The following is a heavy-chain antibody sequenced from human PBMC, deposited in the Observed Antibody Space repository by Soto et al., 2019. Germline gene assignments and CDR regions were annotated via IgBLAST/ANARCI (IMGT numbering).Heavy chain of an antibody. CDR1: GGSFSGYY. CDR2: INHSGST. D-gene: IGHD2-8*02. CDR3: ARHKITGLFAY. V-gene: IGHV4-34*01. J-gene: IGHJ4*02. Sequence: PSETLSLTCAVYGGSFSGYYWTWIRQPPGTGLEWIGEINHSGSTNYNPSLKSRVTISVDTSKNQFSLKLTSVTAADTAVYYCARHKITGLFAYWGQGTQVTVPQ.